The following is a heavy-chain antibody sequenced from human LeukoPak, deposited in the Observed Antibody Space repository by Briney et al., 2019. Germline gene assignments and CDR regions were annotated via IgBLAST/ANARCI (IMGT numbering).Heavy chain of an antibody. D-gene: IGHD1-26*01. CDR1: EFTFNSYS. CDR2: ISSSSSYI. J-gene: IGHJ4*02. Sequence: PGGSRRLSCAASEFTFNSYSMNWVRQAPGKGLEWVSFISSSSSYIYYPDSVKGRFTISRDNAKSSLYLQMNSLRAEDTAVYYCASGRGGAGDFDYWGQGTLVTVAS. V-gene: IGHV3-21*01. CDR3: ASGRGGAGDFDY.